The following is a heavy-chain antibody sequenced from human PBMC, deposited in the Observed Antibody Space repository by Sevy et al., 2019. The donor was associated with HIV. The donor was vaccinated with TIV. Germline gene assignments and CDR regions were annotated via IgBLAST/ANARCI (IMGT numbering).Heavy chain of an antibody. D-gene: IGHD4-17*01. V-gene: IGHV3-15*01. CDR3: TTMMRLYGDPNFWYFDL. J-gene: IGHJ2*01. CDR1: GFTFSNVW. Sequence: GGYLRLSCAASGFTFSNVWTSWVRQASGKGLEWVGRIQSKSEGGTTDYGAPVKGRFSISRDESSDTLYLQMNSLKTEDTAVYYCTTMMRLYGDPNFWYFDLWGRGTLVTVSS. CDR2: IQSKSEGGTT.